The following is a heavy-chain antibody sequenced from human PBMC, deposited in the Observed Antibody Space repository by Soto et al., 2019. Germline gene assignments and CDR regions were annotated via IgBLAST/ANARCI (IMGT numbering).Heavy chain of an antibody. J-gene: IGHJ3*02. V-gene: IGHV1-18*01. CDR1: GYTFTSYG. CDR3: ASGYCSGGSCALLHAFDI. D-gene: IGHD2-15*01. Sequence: GASVKVSWKASGYTFTSYGISWVRQAPGQGLEWMGWISAYNGNTNYAQKLQGRVTMTTDTSTSTAYMELRSLRSDDTAVYYCASGYCSGGSCALLHAFDIWGQGTMVTVSS. CDR2: ISAYNGNT.